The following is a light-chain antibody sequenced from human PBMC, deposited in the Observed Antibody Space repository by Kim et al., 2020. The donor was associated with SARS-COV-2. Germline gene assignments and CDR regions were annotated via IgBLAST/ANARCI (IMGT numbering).Light chain of an antibody. J-gene: IGKJ4*01. V-gene: IGKV1-33*01. Sequence: SVGDRVTITCQASQDISNYLNWYQQKPGKAPKLLIYDASNLETGVPSRFSGSGSGTDFTFTISSLQPEDIATYYCQQYDNLPRLTFGGGTKVDIK. CDR2: DAS. CDR1: QDISNY. CDR3: QQYDNLPRLT.